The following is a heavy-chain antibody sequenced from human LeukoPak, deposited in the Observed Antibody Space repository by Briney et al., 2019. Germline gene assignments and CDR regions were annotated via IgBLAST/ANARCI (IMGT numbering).Heavy chain of an antibody. CDR2: IKSMIDGCTT. J-gene: IGHJ3*01. CDR1: GFTFNDAW. D-gene: IGHD3-9*01. CDR3: TTEGMEVWFSALDF. V-gene: IGHV3-15*01. Sequence: NPGGSLRLSCVVSGFTFNDAWMNWVRQAPGKGLEWVGRIKSMIDGCTTDYAARVKGRFTISRDDSQNTMYLQMKSLKTEDSAVYYCTTEGMEVWFSALDFWGQGTMVTVSA.